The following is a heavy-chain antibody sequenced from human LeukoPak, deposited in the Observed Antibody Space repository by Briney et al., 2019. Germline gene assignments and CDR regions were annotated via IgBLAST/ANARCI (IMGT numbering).Heavy chain of an antibody. CDR3: AKDQGVVPAAISDY. D-gene: IGHD2-2*02. CDR2: ISGSGGST. V-gene: IGHV3-23*01. J-gene: IGHJ4*02. CDR1: GFTFSSYA. Sequence: GGSLRLSCAASGFTFSSYAMSWVRQAPGKGLEWISAISGSGGSTYYADSVKGRFTISRDNSKNTLYLQMNSLRAEDTAVYYCAKDQGVVPAAISDYWGQGTLVTVSS.